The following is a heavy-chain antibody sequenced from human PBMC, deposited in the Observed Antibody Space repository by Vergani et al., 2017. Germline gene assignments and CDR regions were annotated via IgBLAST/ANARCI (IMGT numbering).Heavy chain of an antibody. CDR3: VKVSSSWIPYYFDS. CDR1: GGSISSSSYY. CDR2: IYYSGST. V-gene: IGHV4-39*01. D-gene: IGHD6-13*01. J-gene: IGHJ5*01. Sequence: QLQLQESGPGLVKPSETLSLTCTVSGGSISSSSYYWGWIRQPPGKGLEWIGSIYYSGSTYYNPSLKSRVTISVDTSKNQFSLKLSSVTAADTAVYYCVKVSSSWIPYYFDSWGQGTLVTVSS.